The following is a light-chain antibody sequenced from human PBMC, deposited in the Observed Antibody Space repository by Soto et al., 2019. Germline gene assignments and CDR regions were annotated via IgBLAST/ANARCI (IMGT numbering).Light chain of an antibody. CDR2: LGS. CDR3: MQALQTPRT. CDR1: QSVLYSNGYNY. J-gene: IGKJ3*01. V-gene: IGKV2-28*01. Sequence: DIVMTQSPLSLPVTPGEPASISCRSSQSVLYSNGYNYLDWYLQRPGQSPQLLIYLGSTRAPGVPDRISGSGSGTDFTLKISSVEAEDVGVYYCMQALQTPRTFGHGTKVDIK.